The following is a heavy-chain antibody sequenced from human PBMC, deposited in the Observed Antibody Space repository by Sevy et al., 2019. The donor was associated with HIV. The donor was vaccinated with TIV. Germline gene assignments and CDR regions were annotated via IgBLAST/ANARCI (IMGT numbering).Heavy chain of an antibody. J-gene: IGHJ4*02. CDR1: GFTFSSYS. V-gene: IGHV3-21*01. Sequence: LGGSLRLSCAASGFTFSSYSMNWVRQAPGKGLEWVSSISSSSSYIYYADSVKGRFTISRDNAKNSLYLQMNSLRAEDTAVYYCARDVEYSSSKVDYWGQGTLVTVSS. CDR3: ARDVEYSSSKVDY. D-gene: IGHD6-6*01. CDR2: ISSSSSYI.